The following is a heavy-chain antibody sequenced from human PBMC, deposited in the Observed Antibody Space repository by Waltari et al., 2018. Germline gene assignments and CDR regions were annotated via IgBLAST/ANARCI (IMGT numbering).Heavy chain of an antibody. CDR2: IIPIFGTA. CDR3: ARSDDFWSGYRDYYYYYMDV. D-gene: IGHD3-3*01. V-gene: IGHV1-69*12. J-gene: IGHJ6*03. Sequence: QVQLVQSGAEVKKPGSSVKVSCKASGGTFSSYAISWVRQAPGQGLEWMGGIIPIFGTANYAQKFQGRVTITADESTSTAYMELSSLRSEDTAVYYCARSDDFWSGYRDYYYYYMDVWGKGTTVTVSS. CDR1: GGTFSSYA.